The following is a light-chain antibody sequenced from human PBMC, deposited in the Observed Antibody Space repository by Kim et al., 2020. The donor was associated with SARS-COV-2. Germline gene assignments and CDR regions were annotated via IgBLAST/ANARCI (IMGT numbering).Light chain of an antibody. Sequence: SSELTQDPAVSVVLGQTVRITCQGDNLRGYFASWYQQKPGQAPILVNYGRNNRPSGIPDRFSASSSGNRASLTITGAQAEDEADYYCNSRDKTTNHWVFGGGTQLTVL. CDR2: GRN. J-gene: IGLJ3*02. CDR3: NSRDKTTNHWV. CDR1: NLRGYF. V-gene: IGLV3-19*01.